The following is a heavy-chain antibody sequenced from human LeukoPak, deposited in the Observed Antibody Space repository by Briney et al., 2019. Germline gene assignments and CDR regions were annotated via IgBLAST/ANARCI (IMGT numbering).Heavy chain of an antibody. CDR2: INPNSGGT. J-gene: IGHJ4*02. CDR1: GYTFTGYY. Sequence: ASVTVSCKASGYTFTGYYMHWVRQAPGQGLEWMGWINPNSGGTNYAQKFQGRVTMTRDTSISTAYMELSRLRSDDTAVYYCARSSRDGYNYNFDYWGQGTLVTVSS. D-gene: IGHD5-24*01. V-gene: IGHV1-2*02. CDR3: ARSSRDGYNYNFDY.